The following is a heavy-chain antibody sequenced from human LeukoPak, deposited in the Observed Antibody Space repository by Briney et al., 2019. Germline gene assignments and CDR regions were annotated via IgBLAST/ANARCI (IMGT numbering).Heavy chain of an antibody. CDR3: ARGVDYHYYYYMDF. Sequence: PGGSLRLSCAASGFTISSHWMHWVRQGPGKGLVWVSRINSDGSSINYGDSVKGRFTISRDNAKRSLYLQMNSLRAEDTAVFYCARGVDYHYYYYMDFWGKGTTVTVSS. J-gene: IGHJ6*03. V-gene: IGHV3-74*01. CDR1: GFTISSHW. CDR2: INSDGSSI.